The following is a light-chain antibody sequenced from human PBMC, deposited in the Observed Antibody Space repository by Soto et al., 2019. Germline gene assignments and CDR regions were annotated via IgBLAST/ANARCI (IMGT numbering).Light chain of an antibody. V-gene: IGKV1-39*01. CDR1: QTISTY. J-gene: IGKJ2*01. Sequence: DIQMTQSPSSLSAAVGDRVTITCRASQTISTYLNWYQQKPGKAPKLLIYAASSLQSGVPSRFSGSGSGTEFTLTISSLQPEDFAPDYCQQSHGIPYTFGQGTKLEIK. CDR2: AAS. CDR3: QQSHGIPYT.